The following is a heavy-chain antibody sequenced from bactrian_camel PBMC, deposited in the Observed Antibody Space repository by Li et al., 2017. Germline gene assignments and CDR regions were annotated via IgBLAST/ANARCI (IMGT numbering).Heavy chain of an antibody. V-gene: IGHV3S40*01. CDR2: TYTGDGTT. Sequence: DVHLVESGGGLVQPGGSLRLSCAASGFTFGDYCTNWYRQGPGKEREGVAGTYTGDGTTYYADSVKGRFTIPRDNAKNTVYLQMNSLKPEDTAMYYCATHSHWYCRPSQSSDFDYWGRGTQVTVS. CDR1: GFTFGDYC. D-gene: IGHD6*01. J-gene: IGHJ4*01. CDR3: ATHSHWYCRPSQSSDFDY.